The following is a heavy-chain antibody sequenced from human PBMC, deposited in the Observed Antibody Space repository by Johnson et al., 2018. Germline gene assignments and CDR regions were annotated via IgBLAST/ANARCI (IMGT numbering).Heavy chain of an antibody. CDR2: ISHSGST. J-gene: IGHJ6*03. Sequence: QVQLQESGPGLVKPSGTLSLTCAVSGGSISNSDWWSWVRQPPGKGLEWIGEISHSGSTYYNPSLKSRVTMSVDKPKNEFSLKLTSVTAADTALYWCARRDHSYHYMDVWGKGATVTVSS. CDR1: GGSISNSDW. D-gene: IGHD5-24*01. CDR3: ARRDHSYHYMDV. V-gene: IGHV4-4*01.